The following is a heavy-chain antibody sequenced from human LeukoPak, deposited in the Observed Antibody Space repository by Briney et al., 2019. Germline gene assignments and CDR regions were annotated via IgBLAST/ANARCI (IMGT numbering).Heavy chain of an antibody. J-gene: IGHJ4*02. CDR2: ISKSGTYI. D-gene: IGHD2-2*01. Sequence: GGSLRLSCAASGFTFRDYTMNWVRQAPGKGLEWVSAISKSGTYIKYADSVKGRFTVSRDNAKNSLFLQMNSLRVEDTAVYFCAREVLILVEPAANTIDYWGQGTRVTVSS. CDR1: GFTFRDYT. CDR3: AREVLILVEPAANTIDY. V-gene: IGHV3-21*01.